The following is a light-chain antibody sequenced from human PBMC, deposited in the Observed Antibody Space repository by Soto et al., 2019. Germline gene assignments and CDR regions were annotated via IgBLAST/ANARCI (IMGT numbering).Light chain of an antibody. V-gene: IGLV2-8*01. CDR3: SSYAGSNIYNNL. CDR2: EVS. Sequence: QSVLTQPPSASGSAGQSVTISCTGTSSDVGGYNYVSWYQQHPGKAPKVMIYEVSKRPSGVPDRFSGSKSGSTASLTVSGLQAEDEADYFCSSYAGSNIYNNLFGTGTKVTVL. J-gene: IGLJ1*01. CDR1: SSDVGGYNY.